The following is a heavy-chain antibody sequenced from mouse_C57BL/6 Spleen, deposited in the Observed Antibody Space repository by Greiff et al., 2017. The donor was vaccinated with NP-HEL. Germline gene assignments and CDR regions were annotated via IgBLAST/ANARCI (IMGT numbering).Heavy chain of an antibody. CDR1: GYSITSGYY. Sequence: VQLKESGPGLVKPSQSLSLTCSVTGYSITSGYYWNWIRQFPGNKLEWMGYISYDGSNNYNPSLKNRISITRDTSKNQFFLKLNSVTTEDTATYYCARGEDGYEDAMDYWGQGTSVTVSS. CDR2: ISYDGSN. CDR3: ARGEDGYEDAMDY. V-gene: IGHV3-6*01. J-gene: IGHJ4*01. D-gene: IGHD2-2*01.